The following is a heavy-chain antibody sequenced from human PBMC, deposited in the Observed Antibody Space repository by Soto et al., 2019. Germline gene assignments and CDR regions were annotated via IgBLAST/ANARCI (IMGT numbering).Heavy chain of an antibody. CDR1: GFTFNNYG. CDR3: ARRQISPPTRGAASARGGMDV. Sequence: QVQLVESGGGVVQPGRSLRLSCAASGFTFNNYGMHWVRQAPGKSLEWVAVIWNDGNGYYYANSVKGRFTISRDNSKNTLYLQMSSLRVEDTAVYYCARRQISPPTRGAASARGGMDVWGQGTTVTVSS. CDR2: IWNDGNGY. V-gene: IGHV3-33*01. D-gene: IGHD6-13*01. J-gene: IGHJ6*02.